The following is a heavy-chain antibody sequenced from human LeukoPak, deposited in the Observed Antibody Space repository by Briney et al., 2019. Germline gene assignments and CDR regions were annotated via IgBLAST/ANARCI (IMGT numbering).Heavy chain of an antibody. Sequence: PGETLTLTCSASGFYFATYWINWVRQPPGKGLEWVADISPDGSARYVDAVRGRFTTSRDNAKNSLSMQMNSLRAEDTAVYYCAGWGGGVNHWGQGTLVTVSS. CDR2: ISPDGSAR. V-gene: IGHV3-7*01. D-gene: IGHD3-16*01. CDR1: GFYFATYW. J-gene: IGHJ4*02. CDR3: AGWGGGVNH.